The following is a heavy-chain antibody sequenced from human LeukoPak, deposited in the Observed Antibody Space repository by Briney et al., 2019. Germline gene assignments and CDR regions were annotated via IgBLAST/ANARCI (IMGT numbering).Heavy chain of an antibody. CDR1: GFTFSSYS. D-gene: IGHD6-19*01. CDR2: IGSSSSTI. J-gene: IGHJ2*01. Sequence: GGSLRLSCAASGFTFSSYSMNWVRQAPGKGLEWVSYIGSSSSTIYYADSVKGRFTISRDNAKNSLYLQMNSLRDEDTAVYYCARDGSGWYPPYWYFDLWGRGTLVTVSS. V-gene: IGHV3-48*02. CDR3: ARDGSGWYPPYWYFDL.